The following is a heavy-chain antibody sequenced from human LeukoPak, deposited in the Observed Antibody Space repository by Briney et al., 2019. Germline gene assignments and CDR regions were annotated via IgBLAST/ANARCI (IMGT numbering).Heavy chain of an antibody. CDR2: IYYSGST. CDR3: ARERIAAAGTNYYYGMDI. J-gene: IGHJ6*02. V-gene: IGHV4-59*01. CDR1: GGSISSYY. D-gene: IGHD6-13*01. Sequence: PSETLSLTCTVSGGSISSYYWSWIRQPPGKGLELIGYIYYSGSTNYNPSLKSRVTISVDTSKNQFSLKLSSVTAADTAVYYCARERIAAAGTNYYYGMDIWGQGTTVTVSS.